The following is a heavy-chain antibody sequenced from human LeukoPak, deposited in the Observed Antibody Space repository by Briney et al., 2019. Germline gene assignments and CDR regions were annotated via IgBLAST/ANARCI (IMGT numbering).Heavy chain of an antibody. J-gene: IGHJ4*02. D-gene: IGHD3-3*01. CDR1: GFTFSSYW. Sequence: PGGPLRLSCAASGFTFSSYWMHWVRQAPGKGLVWVSRINSDGSSTSYADSVKGRFTISRDNAKNTLYLQMNSLRAEDTAVYYCARDHEYYDFWSGYHYFDYWGQGTLVTVSS. V-gene: IGHV3-74*01. CDR2: INSDGSST. CDR3: ARDHEYYDFWSGYHYFDY.